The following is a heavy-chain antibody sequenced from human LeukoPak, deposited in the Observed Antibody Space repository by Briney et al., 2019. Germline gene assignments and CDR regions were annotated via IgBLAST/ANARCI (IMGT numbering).Heavy chain of an antibody. CDR1: GYSISSGYY. CDR3: ARPSTYYYDSSGHGAFDI. Sequence: SETLSLTCTVSGYSISSGYYWGWIRQPPVKGLEWIGSIYHSGSTYYNPSLKSRVTISVDTSKNQFSLKLSSVTAADTAVYYCARPSTYYYDSSGHGAFDIWGQGTMVTVSS. V-gene: IGHV4-38-2*02. CDR2: IYHSGST. J-gene: IGHJ3*02. D-gene: IGHD3-22*01.